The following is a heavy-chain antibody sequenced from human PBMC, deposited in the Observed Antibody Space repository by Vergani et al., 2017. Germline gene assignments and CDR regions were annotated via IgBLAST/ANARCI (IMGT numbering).Heavy chain of an antibody. CDR2: IIPILGIA. CDR1: GGTFSSYT. V-gene: IGHV1-69*08. Sequence: QVQLVQSGAEVKQPASSVKVSCKASGGTFSSYTISWVRQAPGQGLEWMGRIIPILGIANYAQKFQGRVTITADKSTSTAYMELSSLRSEDTAVYYCARDRGYGGLYYFDYWGQGTLVTVSS. D-gene: IGHD4-23*01. J-gene: IGHJ4*02. CDR3: ARDRGYGGLYYFDY.